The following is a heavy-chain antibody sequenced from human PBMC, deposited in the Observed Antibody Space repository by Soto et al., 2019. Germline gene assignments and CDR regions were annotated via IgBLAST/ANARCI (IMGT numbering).Heavy chain of an antibody. CDR1: GFTFSSYS. V-gene: IGHV3-21*01. Sequence: PGGSLRLSCAASGFTFSSYSMNWVRQAPGKGLEWVSSISSSSSYIYYADSVKGRFTISRDNAKNSLYLQMNSLRAEDTAVYYCARVMGGSAEFGIDYWGQGTLVTVSS. CDR2: ISSSSSYI. J-gene: IGHJ4*02. CDR3: ARVMGGSAEFGIDY. D-gene: IGHD3-10*01.